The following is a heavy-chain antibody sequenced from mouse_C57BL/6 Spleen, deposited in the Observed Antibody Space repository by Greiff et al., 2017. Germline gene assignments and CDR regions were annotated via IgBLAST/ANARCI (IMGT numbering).Heavy chain of an antibody. CDR3: TRDGSSTGYFDV. CDR2: IDPETGGT. Sequence: QVQLKQSGAELVRPGASVTLSCKASGYTFTDYEMHWVKQTPVHGLEWIGAIDPETGGTAYNQKFKGKAILTADKSSSTAYMELRSLTSEDSAVYYCTRDGSSTGYFDVWGTGTTVTVSS. V-gene: IGHV1-15*01. D-gene: IGHD1-1*01. J-gene: IGHJ1*03. CDR1: GYTFTDYE.